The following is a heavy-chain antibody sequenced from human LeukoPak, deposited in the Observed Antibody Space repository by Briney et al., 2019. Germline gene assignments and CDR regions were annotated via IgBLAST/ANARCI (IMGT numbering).Heavy chain of an antibody. CDR1: RYSFTSYW. CDR2: IYPGDSDT. Sequence: GESLKISCKGSRYSFTSYWIGWVRQMPGKGLEWMGIIYPGDSDTRYSPSFQGQVTISADKSISTAYLQWSSLKASDTAMYYCARHGAYSSGLGIPYYFDYWGQGTLVTVSS. J-gene: IGHJ4*02. V-gene: IGHV5-51*01. D-gene: IGHD6-19*01. CDR3: ARHGAYSSGLGIPYYFDY.